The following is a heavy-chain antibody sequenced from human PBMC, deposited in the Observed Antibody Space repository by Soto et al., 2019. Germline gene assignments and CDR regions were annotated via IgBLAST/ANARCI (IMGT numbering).Heavy chain of an antibody. J-gene: IGHJ4*02. CDR3: ARGIAFDY. CDR2: INHSGST. Sequence: SETLSLTCAVYGGSFSGYYWSWIRQPPGKGLEWIGEINHSGSTNYNPSLKSRVTISVDTSKNQFSLKLSSVTAADTAVYYCARGIAFDYWGQGTLVTVSS. CDR1: GGSFSGYY. D-gene: IGHD6-13*01. V-gene: IGHV4-34*01.